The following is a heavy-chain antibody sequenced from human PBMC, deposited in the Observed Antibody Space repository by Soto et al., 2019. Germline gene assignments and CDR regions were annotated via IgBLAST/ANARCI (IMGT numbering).Heavy chain of an antibody. CDR2: IIPIFGTA. J-gene: IGHJ6*02. CDR1: GGTFSSYA. CDR3: ATHYGPPSFGYYGMDV. V-gene: IGHV1-69*13. D-gene: IGHD3-10*01. Sequence: ASVKVSCKASGGTFSSYAISWVRQAPGQGLEWMGGIIPIFGTANYAQKFQGRVTITADESTSTAYMELSSLRSEDTAVYYCATHYGPPSFGYYGMDVWGQGTTVTVSS.